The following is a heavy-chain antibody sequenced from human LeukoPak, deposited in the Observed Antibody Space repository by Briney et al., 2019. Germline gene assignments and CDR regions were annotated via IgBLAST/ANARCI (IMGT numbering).Heavy chain of an antibody. CDR2: ISGSGGST. Sequence: GGSLRLSCAASGFTFSSYAMSWVRQAPGKGLEWVSAISGSGGSTYYADSVKGRFTISRDNSKNTLYLQMNSLRAEDTAVYYCAKSLMYSSGWYYYYGMDVWGQGTTVTVSS. V-gene: IGHV3-23*01. CDR3: AKSLMYSSGWYYYYGMDV. CDR1: GFTFSSYA. J-gene: IGHJ6*02. D-gene: IGHD6-19*01.